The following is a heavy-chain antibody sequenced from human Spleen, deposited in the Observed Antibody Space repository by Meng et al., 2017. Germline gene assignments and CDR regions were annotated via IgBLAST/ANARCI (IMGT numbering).Heavy chain of an antibody. V-gene: IGHV4-39*07. CDR2: IFYSRST. CDR3: ARGLLLAALRN. J-gene: IGHJ4*02. D-gene: IGHD6-6*01. Sequence: QLQLQESGPGLVKPSETLSVSCTVSGGSISSPSYYWGWIRQPPGKGLEWIGTIFYSRSTTYNPPLKSRVTISVDAPNNEFSLQLSSVTAADTAVYYCARGLLLAALRNWGQGTLVTVSS. CDR1: GGSISSPSYY.